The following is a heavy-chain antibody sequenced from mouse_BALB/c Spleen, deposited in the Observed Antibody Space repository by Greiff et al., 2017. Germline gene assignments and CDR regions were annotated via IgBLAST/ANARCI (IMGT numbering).Heavy chain of an antibody. CDR2: IDPANGNT. Sequence: VQLQQSGAELVKPGASVKLSCTASGFNNKDTYMHWVKQRPEQGLEWIGRIDPANGNTKYDPKFQGKATITADTSSNTAYLQLSSLTSEDTAVYYCARCSTTAYWYFDVWGAGTTVTVSS. CDR3: ARCSTTAYWYFDV. D-gene: IGHD1-2*01. J-gene: IGHJ1*01. CDR1: GFNNKDTY. V-gene: IGHV14-3*02.